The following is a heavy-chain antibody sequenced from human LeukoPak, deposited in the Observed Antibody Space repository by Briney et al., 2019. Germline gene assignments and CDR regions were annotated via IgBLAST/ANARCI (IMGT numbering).Heavy chain of an antibody. CDR2: IYHRGST. D-gene: IGHD3-9*01. J-gene: IGHJ4*02. V-gene: IGHV4-38-2*01. CDR1: GYSISSGYY. Sequence: SETLSLTCAVSGYSISSGYYGGWIRQPPGKGLEWIGSIYHRGSTYYNPSPKSRVTISVDTSKNQFSLKLSSVTAADTAVYYCPRHRRGVHTYYDILTGYSTHDYWGQGTLVTVSS. CDR3: PRHRRGVHTYYDILTGYSTHDY.